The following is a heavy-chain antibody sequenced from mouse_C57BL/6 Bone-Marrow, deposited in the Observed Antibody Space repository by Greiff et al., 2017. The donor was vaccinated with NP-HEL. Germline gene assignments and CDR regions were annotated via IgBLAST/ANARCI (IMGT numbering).Heavy chain of an antibody. CDR1: GFTFSDYY. Sequence: EVMLVESGGGLVQPGGSLKLSCAASGFTFSDYYMYWVRQTPEKRLEWVAYISNGGGSTYYPDTVKGRFTISRDNAKNTLYLQMIRLKSEDTSMYYCARHDWDVPFDYWGQGTTLTVSS. D-gene: IGHD4-1*01. CDR3: ARHDWDVPFDY. J-gene: IGHJ2*01. CDR2: ISNGGGST. V-gene: IGHV5-12*01.